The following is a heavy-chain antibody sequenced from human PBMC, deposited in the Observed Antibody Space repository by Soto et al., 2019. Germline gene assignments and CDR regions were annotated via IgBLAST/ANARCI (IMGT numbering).Heavy chain of an antibody. CDR2: IYYSGST. CDR3: ARWWSGSRQGFDP. V-gene: IGHV4-31*11. J-gene: IGHJ6*02. Sequence: TLSLTFAVSGGSISSGGYSWSSIRQHPGKGLEWIGYIYYSGSTYYNPSLKSRVTISVDTSKNQFSLKLSSVHAADTAVYYCARWWSGSRQGFDPWGQGTTVTVSS. CDR1: GGSISSGGYS. D-gene: IGHD3-3*01.